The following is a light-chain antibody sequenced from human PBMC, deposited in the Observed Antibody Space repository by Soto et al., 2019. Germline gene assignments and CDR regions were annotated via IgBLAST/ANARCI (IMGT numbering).Light chain of an antibody. V-gene: IGKV4-1*01. CDR2: WAS. J-gene: IGKJ4*01. CDR1: QSVLYSSNNKND. CDR3: QQYYGTPLT. Sequence: DIVMTQSPDSLAVSLGERATINCKSSQSVLYSSNNKNDLAWYQQKPGQPPKLLIYWASTRESGVPDRFSGSGSGTDFTLAISSLQAEGVAVYYGQQYYGTPLTFGGGTKVEIK.